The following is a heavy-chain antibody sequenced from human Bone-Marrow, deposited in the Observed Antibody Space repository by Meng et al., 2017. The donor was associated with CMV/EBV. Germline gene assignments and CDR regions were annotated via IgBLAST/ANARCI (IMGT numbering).Heavy chain of an antibody. J-gene: IGHJ6*02. CDR3: GRKQAYYDFWSGYQHYYYGMDV. CDR1: GASVGSGRYY. CDR2: IYYSGTT. D-gene: IGHD3-3*01. V-gene: IGHV4-61*01. Sequence: GSMRLPWPLAGASVGSGRYYWCWIRQPPGKGLEWIGYIYYSGTTNYNPSLKSRVTISVDTSKNQFSLKLRSVTAADTAVYYCGRKQAYYDFWSGYQHYYYGMDVWGQGTTVTVSS.